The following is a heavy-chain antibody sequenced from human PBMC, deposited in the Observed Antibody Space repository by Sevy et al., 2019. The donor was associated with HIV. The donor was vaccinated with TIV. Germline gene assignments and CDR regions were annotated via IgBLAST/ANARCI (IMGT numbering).Heavy chain of an antibody. J-gene: IGHJ4*02. CDR2: IKSKTDGGTT. CDR3: TTGPAGGYDSQVPFDY. D-gene: IGHD5-12*01. V-gene: IGHV3-15*01. Sequence: GGSLRLSCAASGFTFSNAWMSWVRQAPGKGLEWVGRIKSKTDGGTTDYAAPVKGRFTISRDDSKNTLYLQMNSLKTGDTAVYYCTTGPAGGYDSQVPFDYWGQGTLVTVSS. CDR1: GFTFSNAW.